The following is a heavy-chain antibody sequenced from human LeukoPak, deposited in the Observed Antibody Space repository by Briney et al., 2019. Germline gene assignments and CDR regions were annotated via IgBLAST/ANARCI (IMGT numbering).Heavy chain of an antibody. CDR3: ARQGYSGHSQGAADY. V-gene: IGHV1-18*01. Sequence: ASVKVSCKASGYTFTSYGISWVRQAPGQGLEWMGWISAYNGNTNYAQKFQGRVTMTTDTSTSTAHMGLRSLRSDDTAVYYCARQGYSGHSQGAADYWGQGTLVTVSS. CDR2: ISAYNGNT. J-gene: IGHJ4*02. CDR1: GYTFTSYG. D-gene: IGHD4-23*01.